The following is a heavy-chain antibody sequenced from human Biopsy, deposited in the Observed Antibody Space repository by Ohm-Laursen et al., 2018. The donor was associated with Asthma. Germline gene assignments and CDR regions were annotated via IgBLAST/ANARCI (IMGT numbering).Heavy chain of an antibody. CDR3: ARKAGSCISRTCYSLDF. Sequence: GASVKVSCKFLGGTFNTYVIGWVRQAPGQGLEWMGGINSVFGTTTYPQKFQDRVTITADDSTSTVYMELSSLRSEDTAMYYCARKAGSCISRTCYSLDFWGQGTLVTVSS. CDR1: GGTFNTYV. J-gene: IGHJ4*02. CDR2: INSVFGTT. V-gene: IGHV1-69*13. D-gene: IGHD2-2*01.